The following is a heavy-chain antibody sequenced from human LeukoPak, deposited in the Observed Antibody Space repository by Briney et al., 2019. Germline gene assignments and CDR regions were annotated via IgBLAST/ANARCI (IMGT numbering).Heavy chain of an antibody. CDR1: DDSISDYY. Sequence: PSETLSVTCTVSDDSISDYYRGWIRQPPGKGLEWIGYFYNSGRSTYNPSLKSRVTISADTSKNHFSLKLNSVTTADTAVYYCTRGAGWLIDYWGQGILVTVSS. CDR3: TRGAGWLIDY. CDR2: FYNSGRS. V-gene: IGHV4-59*01. J-gene: IGHJ4*02. D-gene: IGHD3-16*01.